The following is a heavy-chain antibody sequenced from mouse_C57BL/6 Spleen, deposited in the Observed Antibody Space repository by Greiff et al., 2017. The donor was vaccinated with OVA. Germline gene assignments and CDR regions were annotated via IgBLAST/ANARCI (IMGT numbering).Heavy chain of an antibody. V-gene: IGHV5-17*01. J-gene: IGHJ2*01. CDR1: GFTFSDYG. CDR3: ARGGYGSIPYYFDY. D-gene: IGHD1-1*01. Sequence: EVKLVESGGGLVKPGGSLKLSCAASGFTFSDYGMHWVRQAPEKGLEWVAYISSGSSTIYYADTVKGRFTISRDNAKNTLFLQMTSLRSEDTAMYYCARGGYGSIPYYFDYWGQGTTLTVSS. CDR2: ISSGSSTI.